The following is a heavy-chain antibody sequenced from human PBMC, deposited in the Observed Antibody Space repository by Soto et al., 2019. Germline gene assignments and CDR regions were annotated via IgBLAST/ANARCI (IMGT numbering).Heavy chain of an antibody. CDR1: GFTFSSYA. D-gene: IGHD2-15*01. CDR3: AKDGRYCSGGSCSNMN. Sequence: EVQLLESGGGLVQPGGSLRLSCAASGFTFSSYAMSWVRQAPGKGLEWVSAISGSGGSTYYADSVKGRFTISRDNSKNTLYLQMNSLRAEDTAVYYCAKDGRYCSGGSCSNMNWGQGTLVTVSS. J-gene: IGHJ4*02. V-gene: IGHV3-23*01. CDR2: ISGSGGST.